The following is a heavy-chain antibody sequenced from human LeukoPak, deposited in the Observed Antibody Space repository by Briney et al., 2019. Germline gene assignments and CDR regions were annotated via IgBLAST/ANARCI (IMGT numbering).Heavy chain of an antibody. D-gene: IGHD4-17*01. J-gene: IGHJ4*02. CDR2: IGAFNGNT. CDR1: GYTFSSYG. Sequence: GASVKVSCKASGYTFSSYGISWVRQAPGQGLEWMGWIGAFNGNTHYAQKLQGRVTMTTDTSTSTAYMELRSLRSDDTAVYYCASEAADFTVTTPGTFDYWGQGTLVTVSS. V-gene: IGHV1-18*01. CDR3: ASEAADFTVTTPGTFDY.